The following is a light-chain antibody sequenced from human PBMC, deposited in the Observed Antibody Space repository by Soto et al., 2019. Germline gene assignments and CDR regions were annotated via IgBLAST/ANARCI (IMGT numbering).Light chain of an antibody. V-gene: IGKV3-20*01. Sequence: EIVLTQSPGTLSLSPGERATLSCRASQSVSSDYLGWYQQKPGQPPRLLIYGASIRATGTPDRFSGSGSGTDFTLTISILEPEDFAVYYCQQSSSSFTFGPGTKVDIK. CDR3: QQSSSSFT. J-gene: IGKJ3*01. CDR1: QSVSSDY. CDR2: GAS.